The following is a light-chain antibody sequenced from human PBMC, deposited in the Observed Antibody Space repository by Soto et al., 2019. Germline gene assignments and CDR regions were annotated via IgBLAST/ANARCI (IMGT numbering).Light chain of an antibody. J-gene: IGKJ4*01. CDR2: DTS. V-gene: IGKV3-20*01. Sequence: EIVLTQSPGTLSLSPGERVTLSCRASQSVSSSDLAWYQQKPGQAPRLLIYDTSNRATGIPDRFSGSGSGTDFTLTISRLEPGDFAVYYCQQYGSSPLTFGGGTKVEIK. CDR3: QQYGSSPLT. CDR1: QSVSSSD.